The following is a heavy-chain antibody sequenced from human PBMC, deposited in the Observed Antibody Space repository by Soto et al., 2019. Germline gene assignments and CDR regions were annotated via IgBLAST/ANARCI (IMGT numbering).Heavy chain of an antibody. Sequence: GGSLRLSCAASGFIFENFGMSWVRQAPGKGLEWISSISGSGFKKYYADSVKGRFTISRDNSKSTVYLELNNLSAEDTAVYHCAKNQGVELVPLATVDWFDPWGQGSVVTVTS. CDR1: GFIFENFG. V-gene: IGHV3-23*01. J-gene: IGHJ5*02. CDR3: AKNQGVELVPLATVDWFDP. CDR2: ISGSGFKK. D-gene: IGHD1-26*01.